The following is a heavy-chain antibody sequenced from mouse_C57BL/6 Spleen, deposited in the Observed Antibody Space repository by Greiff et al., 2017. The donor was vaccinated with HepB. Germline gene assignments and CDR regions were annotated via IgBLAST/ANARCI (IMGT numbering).Heavy chain of an antibody. J-gene: IGHJ4*01. CDR2: IRNKANGYTT. D-gene: IGHD2-3*01. Sequence: EVKLMESGGGLVQPGGSLSLSCAASGFTFTDYYMSWVRQPPGKALAWLGFIRNKANGYTTEYSASVKGRFTISRDNSQSILYLQMNALRADDSATYYCARYDCYYLYAIDYWGQGTSVTVSS. CDR1: GFTFTDYY. V-gene: IGHV7-3*01. CDR3: ARYDCYYLYAIDY.